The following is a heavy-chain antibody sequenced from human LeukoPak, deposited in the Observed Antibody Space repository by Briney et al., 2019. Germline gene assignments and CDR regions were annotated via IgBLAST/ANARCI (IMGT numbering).Heavy chain of an antibody. CDR3: AREDGDYYYYGMDV. CDR1: GFTFSSYE. Sequence: GGSLRLSCAASGFTFSSYEMNWVRQAPGKGLEWVSYISSSGSTIYYADSVKGRFTISRDNAKTSLYLQMNSLRAEDTAVYYCAREDGDYYYYGMDVWGQGTTVTVSS. CDR2: ISSSGSTI. V-gene: IGHV3-48*03. J-gene: IGHJ6*02. D-gene: IGHD4-17*01.